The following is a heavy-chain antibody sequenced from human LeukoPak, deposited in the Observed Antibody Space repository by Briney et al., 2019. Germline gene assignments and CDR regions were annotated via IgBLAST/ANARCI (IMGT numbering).Heavy chain of an antibody. V-gene: IGHV3-23*01. CDR2: ISGSGGGT. CDR3: AKSQPDYYDSSGYYWVPYFDY. Sequence: GGSLRLSCAASGFTFSSYAMSWVRQAPGKGLEWVSAISGSGGGTYYADSVKGRFTISRDNSKITLYLQMNSLRAEDTAVYYCAKSQPDYYDSSGYYWVPYFDYWGQGTLVTVSS. D-gene: IGHD3-22*01. CDR1: GFTFSSYA. J-gene: IGHJ4*02.